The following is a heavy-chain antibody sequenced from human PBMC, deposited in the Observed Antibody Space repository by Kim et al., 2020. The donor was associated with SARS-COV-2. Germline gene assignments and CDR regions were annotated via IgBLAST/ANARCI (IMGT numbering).Heavy chain of an antibody. V-gene: IGHV1-46*01. CDR2: INPSGGST. Sequence: ASVKVSCKASGYTFTSYYMHWVRQAPGQGLEWMGIINPSGGSTSYAQKFQGRVTMTRDTSTSTVYMELSSLRSEDTAVYYCARETSGYCSSTSCYYYYYYGMDVWGQGTTVTVSS. J-gene: IGHJ6*02. D-gene: IGHD2-2*01. CDR3: ARETSGYCSSTSCYYYYYYGMDV. CDR1: GYTFTSYY.